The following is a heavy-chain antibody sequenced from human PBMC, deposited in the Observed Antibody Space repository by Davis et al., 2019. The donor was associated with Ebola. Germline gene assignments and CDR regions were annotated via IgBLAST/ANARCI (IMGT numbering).Heavy chain of an antibody. CDR1: GYTFTSYG. CDR3: ARDQRYIAARGGYFDY. Sequence: ASVKVSCKASGYTFTSYGISWVRQAPGQGLEWMGWISAYNGNTNYAQKLQGRVTMTTDTSTSTAYMELRSLRSDDTAVYYCARDQRYIAARGGYFDYWGQGTLVTVSS. CDR2: ISAYNGNT. D-gene: IGHD6-6*01. J-gene: IGHJ4*02. V-gene: IGHV1-18*01.